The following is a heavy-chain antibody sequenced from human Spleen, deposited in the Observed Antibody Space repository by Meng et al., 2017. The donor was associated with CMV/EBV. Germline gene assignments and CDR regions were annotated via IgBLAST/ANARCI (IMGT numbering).Heavy chain of an antibody. D-gene: IGHD6-13*01. V-gene: IGHV3-23*01. CDR2: ISGSGGST. CDR1: GFVFSAYA. CDR3: ARDSLDSSSWYDVNDY. J-gene: IGHJ4*02. Sequence: GESLKISCAASGFVFSAYAMSWVRQAPGKGLEWVSGISGSGGSTYYADSVKGRFTISRDNSKNTLYLQMNSLRAADTAVYYCARDSLDSSSWYDVNDYWGQGTLVTVSS.